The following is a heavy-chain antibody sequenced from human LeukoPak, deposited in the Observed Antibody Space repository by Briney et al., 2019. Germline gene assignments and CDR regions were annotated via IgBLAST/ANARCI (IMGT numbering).Heavy chain of an antibody. D-gene: IGHD3-22*01. J-gene: IGHJ4*02. V-gene: IGHV3-7*03. Sequence: GGSLRLSCAASGFTFSNYWMSWVRQSPGKGLEWVANIMQDGSEKYYVDSVKGRFTISRDNSKNSLYLQMNSLRTEDTALYYCAKDLIYYDSSGYTLDYWGQGTLVTVSS. CDR1: GFTFSNYW. CDR3: AKDLIYYDSSGYTLDY. CDR2: IMQDGSEK.